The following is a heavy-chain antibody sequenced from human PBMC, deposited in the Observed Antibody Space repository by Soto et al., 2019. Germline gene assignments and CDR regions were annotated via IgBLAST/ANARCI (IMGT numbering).Heavy chain of an antibody. V-gene: IGHV4-38-2*01. CDR1: NFSISIGYY. CDR2: IYRSGTT. D-gene: IGHD1-26*01. CDR3: ARTHSGSYYSVFNY. J-gene: IGHJ4*02. Sequence: SETLCLTCVVSNFSISIGYYWGWIRQSPGKGLEWIASIYRSGTTSYNPSLKSRVTISVDPSKNQFSLMLTAVTAADTAVYYCARTHSGSYYSVFNYWGRGSLVTVSS.